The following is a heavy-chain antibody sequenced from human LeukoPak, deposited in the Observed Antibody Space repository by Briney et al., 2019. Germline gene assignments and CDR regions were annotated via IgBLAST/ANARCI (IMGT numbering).Heavy chain of an antibody. J-gene: IGHJ4*02. CDR1: GFTFSDYY. V-gene: IGHV3-11*04. Sequence: GGSLRLSCAASGFTFSDYYMSWILQAPGKGLEWLSYISSDGTTIQYADSVKGRFTISRDNAKNSLYLQMNSLRAEDTAVYYCARGGAVAGFDYWGQGTLVTVSS. D-gene: IGHD6-19*01. CDR3: ARGGAVAGFDY. CDR2: ISSDGTTI.